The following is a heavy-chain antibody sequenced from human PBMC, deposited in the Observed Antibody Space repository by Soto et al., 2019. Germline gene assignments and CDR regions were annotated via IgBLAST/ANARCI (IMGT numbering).Heavy chain of an antibody. D-gene: IGHD6-19*01. CDR1: GFTFRTYW. Sequence: EVQLVESGGDLVQPGGSLRLSCAASGFTFRTYWMSWVRQAPGKGLEWVANINQDGSDTYYVDSVKGRFIISRDNAKNSLYLQMSSLRAEDTALYYCARDKGNSGSTLFDYWGQGILVTVSS. J-gene: IGHJ4*02. CDR2: INQDGSDT. V-gene: IGHV3-7*01. CDR3: ARDKGNSGSTLFDY.